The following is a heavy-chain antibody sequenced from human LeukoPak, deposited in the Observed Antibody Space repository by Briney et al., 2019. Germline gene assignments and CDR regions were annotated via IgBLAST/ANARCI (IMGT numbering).Heavy chain of an antibody. V-gene: IGHV3-30*02. CDR2: IRDDGGAT. CDR1: GFTFNSYT. D-gene: IGHD3-16*01. CDR3: VKDFDYVWGSFDY. J-gene: IGHJ4*02. Sequence: GGSLRLSCASSGFTFNSYTMNWVRQAPGKGLEWVAFIRDDGGATYYSDSVKGRFTISRDNSKNTLFLLMNSLRAEDTAVYYCVKDFDYVWGSFDYWGQRTLVTVSS.